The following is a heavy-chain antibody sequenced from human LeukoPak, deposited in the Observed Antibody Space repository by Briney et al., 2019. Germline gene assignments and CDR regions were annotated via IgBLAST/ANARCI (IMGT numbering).Heavy chain of an antibody. CDR2: ISGSGGST. D-gene: IGHD3-10*01. CDR1: GFTFSSYA. Sequence: GGSLRLSCAASGFTFSSYAMSWVRQAPGKGLEWVSAISGSGGSTYYADSVKGRFTISRDNSKNTLYLQMNSLRAEDTAVYYCGKRELWHGSGEDAWGQGTTVTVSS. V-gene: IGHV3-23*01. J-gene: IGHJ6*02. CDR3: GKRELWHGSGEDA.